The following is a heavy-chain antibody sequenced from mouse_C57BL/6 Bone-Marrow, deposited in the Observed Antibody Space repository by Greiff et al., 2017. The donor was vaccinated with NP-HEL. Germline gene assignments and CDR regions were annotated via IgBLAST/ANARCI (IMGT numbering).Heavy chain of an antibody. J-gene: IGHJ4*01. CDR2: ILPGSGST. V-gene: IGHV1-9*01. Sequence: VKLQESGAELMKPGASVKLSCKATGYTFTGYWIEWVKQRPGHGLEWIGEILPGSGSTNYNEKFKGKATFTADTSSNTAYMQLSSLTTEDSAIYYCARPIYDGYYDYYAMDYWCQGTSVTVSS. CDR1: GYTFTGYW. CDR3: ARPIYDGYYDYYAMDY. D-gene: IGHD2-3*01.